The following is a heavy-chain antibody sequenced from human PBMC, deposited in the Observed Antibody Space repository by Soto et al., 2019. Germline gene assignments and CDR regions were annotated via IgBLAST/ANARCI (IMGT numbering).Heavy chain of an antibody. CDR3: ARGEEETYYYDSSGYRFYYGMDV. CDR1: GFTFNNYA. CDR2: FSGGLDTT. J-gene: IGHJ6*02. V-gene: IGHV3-23*01. D-gene: IGHD3-22*01. Sequence: GGSLRLSCAASGFTFNNYAMSWVRQAPGKGLEWVSTFSGGLDTTYHADSVKGRFTISRDNAKNTLYLQMNSLRAEDTAVYYCARGEEETYYYDSSGYRFYYGMDVWGQGTTVTVSS.